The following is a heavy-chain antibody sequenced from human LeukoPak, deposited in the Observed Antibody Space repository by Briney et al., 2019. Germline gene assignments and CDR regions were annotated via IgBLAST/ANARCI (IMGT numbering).Heavy chain of an antibody. CDR3: ARDRYGDFEDY. CDR2: ISYSGTP. CDR1: GGSINTANYY. J-gene: IGHJ4*02. V-gene: IGHV4-30-4*08. Sequence: SETLSLTCNVSGGSINTANYYWTWIRQPPGKGLEWIGYISYSGTPYYDPSLNSRVTISLDTSKNQFSLILNSVTAADTAMYYCARDRYGDFEDYWGQGTLVTVSS. D-gene: IGHD4-17*01.